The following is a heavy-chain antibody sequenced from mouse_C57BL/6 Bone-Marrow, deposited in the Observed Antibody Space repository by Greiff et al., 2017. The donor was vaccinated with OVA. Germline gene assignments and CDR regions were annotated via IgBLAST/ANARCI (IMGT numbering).Heavy chain of an antibody. CDR2: INPYNGDT. CDR1: GYSFTGYF. CDR3: TRGPPIYYYGSNCGNALAY. Sequence: EVKLQESGPELVKPGASVKISCKASGYSFTGYFMNWVKQSHGKSLEWIGRINPYNGDTFYNQKFKGKATLTVDKSSSTAHMELLSLTSEDFAVYYCTRGPPIYYYGSNCGNALAYWYRGPSVTVSS. V-gene: IGHV1-37*01. D-gene: IGHD1-1*01. J-gene: IGHJ4*01.